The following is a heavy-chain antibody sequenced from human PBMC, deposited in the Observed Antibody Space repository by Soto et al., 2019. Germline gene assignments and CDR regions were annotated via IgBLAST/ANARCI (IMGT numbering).Heavy chain of an antibody. D-gene: IGHD3-22*01. CDR2: ISSSGSTI. CDR3: AKSSYYYDSSAPDFDY. CDR1: GFTFSSYE. V-gene: IGHV3-48*03. Sequence: GGSLRLSCAASGFTFSSYEMNWVRQAPGKGLEWVSYISSSGSTIYYADSVKGRFTISRDNAKNSLYLQMNSLRAEDTAVYYCAKSSYYYDSSAPDFDYWGQGTLVTVSS. J-gene: IGHJ4*02.